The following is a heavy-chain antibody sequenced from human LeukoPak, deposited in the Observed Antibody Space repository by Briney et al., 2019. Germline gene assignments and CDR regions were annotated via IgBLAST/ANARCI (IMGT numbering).Heavy chain of an antibody. J-gene: IGHJ5*02. CDR2: INPNSGGT. CDR1: GYTFTGYY. D-gene: IGHD5-24*01. Sequence: PVASVKVSCKASGYTFTGYYMHWVRQAPGQGLEWMGWINPNSGGTNYAQKFQGRVTMTRDTSISTAYMELSRLRSDDTAVYYCARQRSAPMATILNWFDPWGQGTLVTVSS. CDR3: ARQRSAPMATILNWFDP. V-gene: IGHV1-2*02.